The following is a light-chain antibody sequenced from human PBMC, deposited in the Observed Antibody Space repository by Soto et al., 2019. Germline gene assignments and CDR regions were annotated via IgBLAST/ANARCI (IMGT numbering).Light chain of an antibody. V-gene: IGKV1-33*01. Sequence: DVQMTQSPSSLSASVGDRVTITCQASQDISNYLNWYQQKPGKAPKLLIYDTSNLQTGVPSRFSGGGSGTDFTFTISSLQPEDIAIYYCQQSYSTPRTFGQGTKVEIK. CDR1: QDISNY. CDR3: QQSYSTPRT. J-gene: IGKJ1*01. CDR2: DTS.